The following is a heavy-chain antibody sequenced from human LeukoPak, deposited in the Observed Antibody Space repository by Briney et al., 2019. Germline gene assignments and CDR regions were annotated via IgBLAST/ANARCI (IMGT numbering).Heavy chain of an antibody. CDR3: ARGRSSTYYYMDV. CDR1: GGSISSYY. Sequence: PSETLSLSSAVSGGSISSYYWSCSPQPPGKGLEWSGYIYYSGSTNYNPSLKSRVTISVDTSKNPCSLKLSSVTAADTAVYYCARGRSSTYYYMDVWGKGTTVTVSS. CDR2: IYYSGST. D-gene: IGHD1-26*01. J-gene: IGHJ6*03. V-gene: IGHV4-59*01.